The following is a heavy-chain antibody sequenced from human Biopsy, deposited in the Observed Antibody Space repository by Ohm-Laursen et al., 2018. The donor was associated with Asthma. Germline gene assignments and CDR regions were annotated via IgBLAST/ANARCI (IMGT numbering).Heavy chain of an antibody. CDR2: INSVFGTT. V-gene: IGHV1-69*13. CDR3: ARKAGSCISRTCYSLDF. CDR1: GGTFNTYV. J-gene: IGHJ4*02. Sequence: SVTASCKSLGGTFNTYVIGWVRQAPGQGLEWMGGINSVFGTTTYPQKFQDRVTITADDSTSTVYMELSSLRPEDTAVYYCARKAGSCISRTCYSLDFWGQGTLVTVSS. D-gene: IGHD2-2*01.